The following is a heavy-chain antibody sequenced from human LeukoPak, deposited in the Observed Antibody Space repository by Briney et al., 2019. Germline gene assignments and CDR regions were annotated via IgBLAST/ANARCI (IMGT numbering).Heavy chain of an antibody. CDR1: GFTFSSYA. Sequence: PGGSLRLSCSASGFTFSSYAIHWVRQAPGKGLEYVSAISSNGGSTYYADSVKGRFTISRDNSKNTLYLQMSSLRAEDTAVYYCVKDKTGRALGGNFDYWGQGTLVTVSS. J-gene: IGHJ4*02. CDR3: VKDKTGRALGGNFDY. V-gene: IGHV3-64D*06. CDR2: ISSNGGST. D-gene: IGHD3-16*01.